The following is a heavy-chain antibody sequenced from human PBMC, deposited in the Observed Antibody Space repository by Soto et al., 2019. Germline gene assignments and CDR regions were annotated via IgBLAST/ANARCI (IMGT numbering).Heavy chain of an antibody. CDR1: GGSISSSSYY. CDR2: IYYSGST. Sequence: QLQLQESGPGLVKPSETLSLTCTVSGGSISSSSYYWGWIRQPPGKGLEWIGSIYYSGSTYYNPSLKSRVTISVDTSKNQFSLKLSSVTAADTAVYYCARLKGYCSSTSCPKGGLDWFDPWGQGTLVTVSS. CDR3: ARLKGYCSSTSCPKGGLDWFDP. D-gene: IGHD2-2*01. J-gene: IGHJ5*02. V-gene: IGHV4-39*01.